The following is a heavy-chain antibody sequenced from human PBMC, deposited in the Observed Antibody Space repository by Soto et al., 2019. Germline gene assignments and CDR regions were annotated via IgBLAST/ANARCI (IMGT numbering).Heavy chain of an antibody. CDR1: GFTFDDYA. Sequence: EVPLVESGGGLVQPGRSLRLSCAASGFTFDDYAMHWVRQAPGKGLEWVSDITWNSGTIGYADSVKGRFTTSRDNAKNSLYLQMNSLRVEDTALYYCAKRSRGETYGLDIWGQGTMVIVSS. J-gene: IGHJ3*02. CDR3: AKRSRGETYGLDI. V-gene: IGHV3-9*01. CDR2: ITWNSGTI. D-gene: IGHD3-16*01.